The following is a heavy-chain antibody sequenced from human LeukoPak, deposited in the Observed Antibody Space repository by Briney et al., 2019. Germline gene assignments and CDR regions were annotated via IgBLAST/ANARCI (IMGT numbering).Heavy chain of an antibody. J-gene: IGHJ3*02. CDR3: ARVRAHYYENSGYLAISGAFDI. Sequence: PGGSLRLSCATSGFAFSSYTMNWVRQAPGKGLEWVSSISSSSIYRYSADSVKGRFTISRDNAKNSLYLQMNSLRAEDTAGYYCARVRAHYYENSGYLAISGAFDIWGQGTMVTVSS. D-gene: IGHD3-22*01. CDR2: ISSSSIYR. V-gene: IGHV3-21*01. CDR1: GFAFSSYT.